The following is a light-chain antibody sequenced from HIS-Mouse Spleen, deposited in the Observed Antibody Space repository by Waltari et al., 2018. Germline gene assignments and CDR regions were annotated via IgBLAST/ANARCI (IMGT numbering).Light chain of an antibody. J-gene: IGLJ3*02. V-gene: IGLV1-47*01. CDR3: AACDDSLSGPV. Sequence: QSVLTQPPSASGTPGQRVTISCSGSSSNIGSNYVYWYQQLPGTAPKLLIYRNNQRPSGVPDRFSGSKSGTAASLAISALRSEDEADDYCAACDDSLSGPVFGGGTKLTVL. CDR2: RNN. CDR1: SSNIGSNY.